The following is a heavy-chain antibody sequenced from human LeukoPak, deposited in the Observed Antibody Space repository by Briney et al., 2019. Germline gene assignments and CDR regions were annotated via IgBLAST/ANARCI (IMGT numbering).Heavy chain of an antibody. V-gene: IGHV3-21*01. Sequence: GGSLRLSCAASGFTFSSYSMNWVRQAPGKGLEWVSSISTSSDYMYYADSVKGRFTISRDNAKNSLYLQMNSLRAEDTAVYYCARNPGGNPFYYYYMDVWGKGTTVTVSS. J-gene: IGHJ6*03. CDR2: ISTSSDYM. CDR1: GFTFSSYS. CDR3: ARNPGGNPFYYYYMDV. D-gene: IGHD4-23*01.